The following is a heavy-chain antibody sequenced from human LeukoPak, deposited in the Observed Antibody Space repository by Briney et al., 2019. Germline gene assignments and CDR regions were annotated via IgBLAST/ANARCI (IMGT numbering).Heavy chain of an antibody. D-gene: IGHD5-12*01. CDR3: ATNRVGTAAYYFDY. Sequence: GGSLRLSCVASGFTFSRYGMHWVRQAPGKGLEWVAVIWYDGSNKYYADSVKGRFTISKDNSKNTLYLQMNSLRADDTAVYYCATNRVGTAAYYFDYWGQGTLVTVSS. CDR2: IWYDGSNK. J-gene: IGHJ4*02. V-gene: IGHV3-33*01. CDR1: GFTFSRYG.